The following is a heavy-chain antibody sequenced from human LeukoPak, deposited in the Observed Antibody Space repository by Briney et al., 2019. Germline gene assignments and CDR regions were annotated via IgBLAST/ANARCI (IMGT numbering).Heavy chain of an antibody. CDR1: GYTFTSYY. CDR2: INPSGGST. CDR3: ARVGYCSGGSCYGWFDP. V-gene: IGHV1-46*01. J-gene: IGHJ5*02. Sequence: ASVKVSCKASGYTFTSYYIHWVRQAPGQGLEWMGLINPSGGSTNYAQKFQGRVTMTRDTSISTAYMELSRLRSDDTAVYYCARVGYCSGGSCYGWFDPWGQGTLVTVSS. D-gene: IGHD2-15*01.